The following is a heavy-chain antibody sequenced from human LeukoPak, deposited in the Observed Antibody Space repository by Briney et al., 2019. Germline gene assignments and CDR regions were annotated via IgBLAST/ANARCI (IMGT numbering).Heavy chain of an antibody. D-gene: IGHD2-15*01. CDR1: GFTFRDYT. V-gene: IGHV3-23*01. J-gene: IGHJ4*02. CDR2: IYGSGGGQT. CDR3: AKDVKSDGVWDIGH. Sequence: GGSLRLPCAASGFTFRDYTMNWVRQAPGKGLEWVSGIYGSGGGQTFYADSVRGRFIISRDDSRNLVFLHMDRLRVEDTGLYYCAKDVKSDGVWDIGHWGQGTVVTVSS.